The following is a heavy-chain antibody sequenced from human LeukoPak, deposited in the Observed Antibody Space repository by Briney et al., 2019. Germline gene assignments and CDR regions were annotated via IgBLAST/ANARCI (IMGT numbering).Heavy chain of an antibody. CDR3: ARLRPNVWGSYRTLFDY. Sequence: NPSQTLSLTCTVSGDSISSGDYYWTWIRQPPGKGLEWIGYINYSGSTYYNPSLKSRVTISVDTSKNQFSLKLSSVTAADTAVYYCARLRPNVWGSYRTLFDYWDQGTLVTVSS. CDR1: GDSISSGDYY. CDR2: INYSGST. J-gene: IGHJ4*02. D-gene: IGHD3-16*02. V-gene: IGHV4-30-4*08.